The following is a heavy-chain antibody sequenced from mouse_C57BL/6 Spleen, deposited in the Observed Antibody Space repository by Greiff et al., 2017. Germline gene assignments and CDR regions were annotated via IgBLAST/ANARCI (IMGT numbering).Heavy chain of an antibody. V-gene: IGHV1-66*01. CDR3: ARSQLRDAMDY. CDR1: GYSFTSYY. Sequence: VQLKESGPELVKPGASVKISCKASGYSFTSYYIHWVKQRPGQGLEWIGWIYPGSGNTKYNEKFKGKATLTADTSSSTAYMQLSSLTSEDSAVYYCARSQLRDAMDYWGQGTSVTVSS. J-gene: IGHJ4*01. CDR2: IYPGSGNT. D-gene: IGHD3-2*02.